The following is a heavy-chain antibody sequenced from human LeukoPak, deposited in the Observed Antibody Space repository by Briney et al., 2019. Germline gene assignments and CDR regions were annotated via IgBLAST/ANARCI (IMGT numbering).Heavy chain of an antibody. V-gene: IGHV4-34*01. Sequence: SETLSLTCAVYGGSFSGYYWSWIRQPPGKGLEWVGEINHSGSTNYNPSLKSRVTISVDTSKNQFSLKLSSVTAADTAVYYCARGLSLRYGSGSYSGWFDPWGQGTLVTVSS. D-gene: IGHD3-10*01. CDR2: INHSGST. CDR3: ARGLSLRYGSGSYSGWFDP. J-gene: IGHJ5*02. CDR1: GGSFSGYY.